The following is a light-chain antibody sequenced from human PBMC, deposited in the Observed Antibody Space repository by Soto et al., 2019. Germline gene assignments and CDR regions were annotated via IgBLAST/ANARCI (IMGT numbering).Light chain of an antibody. Sequence: EIVLTHSPGTLSLSPGERATLSCRASLTISDNYLAWYQQKAGQAPRLVIYDASNRATGIPDRFSASGSGTDFTLTISRLGPVDFAVYDCQQYSMAAVTFGQGTKVDIK. CDR3: QQYSMAAVT. CDR1: LTISDNY. J-gene: IGKJ1*01. V-gene: IGKV3-20*01. CDR2: DAS.